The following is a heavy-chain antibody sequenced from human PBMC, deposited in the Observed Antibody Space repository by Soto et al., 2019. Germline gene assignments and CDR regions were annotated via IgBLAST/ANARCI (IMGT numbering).Heavy chain of an antibody. CDR1: GGSISNYY. D-gene: IGHD6-19*01. V-gene: IGHV4-59*12. Sequence: QVQLQESGPGLVKPSETLSLTCTVSGGSISNYYWSWIRQPPGKGLEWIGYVYYGGNPNYNPSLKSRVTISIDASKNQFSLKLSSVTAADTAVYYCAREYSSGLYFDYWGQGPLVTVSS. J-gene: IGHJ4*02. CDR2: VYYGGNP. CDR3: AREYSSGLYFDY.